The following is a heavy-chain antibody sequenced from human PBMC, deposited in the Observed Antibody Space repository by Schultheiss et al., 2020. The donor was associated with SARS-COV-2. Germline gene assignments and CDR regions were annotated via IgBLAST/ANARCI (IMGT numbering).Heavy chain of an antibody. CDR2: IWYDGSNK. D-gene: IGHD1-26*01. CDR1: GFTFSSYA. J-gene: IGHJ3*02. V-gene: IGHV3-33*08. CDR3: ARTVVVGASTGNDAFDI. Sequence: GESLKISCAASGFTFSSYAMSWVRQAPGKGLEWVAVIWYDGSNKYYADSVKGRFTISRDNSKNTLYLQMGSLRAEDMAVYYCARTVVVGASTGNDAFDIWGQGTMVTVSS.